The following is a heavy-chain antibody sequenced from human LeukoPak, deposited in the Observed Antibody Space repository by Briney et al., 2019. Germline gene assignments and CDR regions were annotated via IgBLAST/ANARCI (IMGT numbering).Heavy chain of an antibody. CDR2: ISSSSSTI. J-gene: IGHJ3*02. CDR1: GFTFSSYS. CDR3: ARAPGESDAFDI. D-gene: IGHD7-27*01. Sequence: GGSLRLSCAASGFTFSSYSMNWVRQAPGKGLERVSYISSSSSTIYYADSVKGRFTISRDNAKNSLYLQMNSLRAEDTAVYYCARAPGESDAFDIWGQGTMVTVSS. V-gene: IGHV3-48*04.